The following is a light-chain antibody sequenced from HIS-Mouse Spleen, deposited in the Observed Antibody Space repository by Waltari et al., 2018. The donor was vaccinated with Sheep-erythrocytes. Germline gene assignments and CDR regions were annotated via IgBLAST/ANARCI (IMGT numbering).Light chain of an antibody. Sequence: QSALTQPRSVSGSPGQSVPISCTGTSSDVGGYNYVPWYQQHPGKAPKLIIYDVRKRPSVVPDRFSGSKSGNTASLTISGLQAEDEADYYCCSYAGSYTWVFGGGTKLTVL. CDR1: SSDVGGYNY. CDR3: CSYAGSYTWV. J-gene: IGLJ3*02. CDR2: DVR. V-gene: IGLV2-11*01.